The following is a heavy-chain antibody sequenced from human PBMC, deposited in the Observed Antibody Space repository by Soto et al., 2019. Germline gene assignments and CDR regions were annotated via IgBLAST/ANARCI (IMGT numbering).Heavy chain of an antibody. CDR2: MNPNSGNT. V-gene: IGHV1-8*01. J-gene: IGHJ4*02. CDR1: GYTFTSYD. Sequence: ASVKVSCKASGYTFTSYDINWVRQATGQGLEWMGWMNPNSGNTDYAQKFQGRVTMTRDTSISTAYMELSRLRSDDTAVYYCARGQVFSSGWYFDYWGQGTLVTVSS. D-gene: IGHD6-19*01. CDR3: ARGQVFSSGWYFDY.